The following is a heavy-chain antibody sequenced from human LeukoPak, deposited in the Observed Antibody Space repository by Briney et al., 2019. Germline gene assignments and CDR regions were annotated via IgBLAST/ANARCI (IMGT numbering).Heavy chain of an antibody. CDR3: AKDSFRAYSSWYEVDY. D-gene: IGHD6-13*01. CDR2: ISWDGGST. Sequence: GGSLRLSCAASGFTFDDYAMHWVRQAPGKGLEWVSLISWDGGSTYYADSVKGRFTISRDNSKNYLYLQMNSLRAEDTALYYCAKDSFRAYSSWYEVDYWGQGTLVTVSS. J-gene: IGHJ4*02. V-gene: IGHV3-43D*03. CDR1: GFTFDDYA.